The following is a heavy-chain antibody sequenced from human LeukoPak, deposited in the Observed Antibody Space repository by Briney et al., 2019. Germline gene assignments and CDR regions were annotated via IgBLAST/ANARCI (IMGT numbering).Heavy chain of an antibody. Sequence: SETLSLTCTVSGGSIRSYYWNWIRQSPGKGLEWIGNIYHSGSTNYYYSGSTNYNTFLKSRVTISVDTSKNQFSLKLSSVSAADTAVYYCARLSGSYWGYFDYWGQGTLVTVPS. CDR3: ARLSGSYWGYFDY. CDR1: GGSIRSYY. J-gene: IGHJ4*02. CDR2: IYHSGSTNYYYSGST. V-gene: IGHV4-59*01. D-gene: IGHD1-26*01.